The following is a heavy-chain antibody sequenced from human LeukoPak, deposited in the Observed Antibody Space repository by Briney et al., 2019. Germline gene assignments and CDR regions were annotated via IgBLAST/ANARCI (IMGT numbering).Heavy chain of an antibody. Sequence: PGGSLRLSCTVSGFTVSSNSMSWVRQAPGKGLEWVSVIYSGGTTYYANSVKGRFTISRDSPKNTMYLQMNSLRVEDTAMYYCGRDVGPWGQGTLVTVSS. CDR3: GRDVGP. CDR1: GFTVSSNS. CDR2: IYSGGTT. J-gene: IGHJ5*02. V-gene: IGHV3-53*01.